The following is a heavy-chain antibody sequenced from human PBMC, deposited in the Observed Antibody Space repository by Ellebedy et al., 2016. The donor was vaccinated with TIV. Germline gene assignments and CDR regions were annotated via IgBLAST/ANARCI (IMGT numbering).Heavy chain of an antibody. CDR2: INPSGGST. V-gene: IGHV1-46*01. CDR3: ARSTLLWFGELYYYYGMDV. D-gene: IGHD3-10*01. CDR1: GYTFTSYY. Sequence: ASVKVSCKASGYTFTSYYMHWVRQAPGQGLEWMGIINPSGGSTSYAQKFQGRVTITRNTSISTAYMELSSLRSEDTAVYYCARSTLLWFGELYYYYGMDVWGQGTTVTVSS. J-gene: IGHJ6*02.